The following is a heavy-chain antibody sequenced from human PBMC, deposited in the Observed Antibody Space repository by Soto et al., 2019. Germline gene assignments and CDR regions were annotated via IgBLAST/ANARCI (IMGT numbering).Heavy chain of an antibody. CDR3: ARDDEYSGNGMDV. V-gene: IGHV3-33*01. D-gene: IGHD3-10*01. Sequence: QVQLVESGGGVVQPGRSLRLSCAASEFTFSNYGMHWVRQDPGKGLEWVAVILNDGSNRYHADSVKDRFTISRDNSKNTLYFKMNTLRAEDTAVYYFARDDEYSGNGMDVWGQGTTVTVS. J-gene: IGHJ6*02. CDR2: ILNDGSNR. CDR1: EFTFSNYG.